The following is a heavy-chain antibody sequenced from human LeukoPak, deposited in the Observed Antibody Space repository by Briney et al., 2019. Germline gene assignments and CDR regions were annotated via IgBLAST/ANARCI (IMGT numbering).Heavy chain of an antibody. CDR2: IHYSGST. CDR1: GGSISSHY. Sequence: SETLSLTCTVSGGSISSHYWSWIRQPPGKGLEWIGYIHYSGSTNYNPSLKSRVTISVDTSKNQFSLKLSSVTAADTAVYYCARALRKNWFDPWGQGTLVTVSS. J-gene: IGHJ5*02. CDR3: ARALRKNWFDP. V-gene: IGHV4-59*11.